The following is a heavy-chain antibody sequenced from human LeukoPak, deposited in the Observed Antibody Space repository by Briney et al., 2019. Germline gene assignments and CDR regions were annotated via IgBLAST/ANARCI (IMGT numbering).Heavy chain of an antibody. J-gene: IGHJ4*02. CDR1: GFTFSSYS. CDR2: ISSSSSYI. Sequence: GGSLRLSCGASGFTFSSYSMNWARQAPGKGLEWVSSISSSSSYIYYPDSVKGRFTISRDNAKNSLYLQMNSLRAEDTAVYYCARDIDNGNYGVYWGQGTLVTVSS. D-gene: IGHD4-11*01. V-gene: IGHV3-21*01. CDR3: ARDIDNGNYGVY.